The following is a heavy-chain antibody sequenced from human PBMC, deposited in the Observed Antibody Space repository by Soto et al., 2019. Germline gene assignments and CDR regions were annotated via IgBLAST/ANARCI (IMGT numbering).Heavy chain of an antibody. CDR1: GFTFSSYG. Sequence: PXGFLRLSFAAPGFTFSSYGMHWVRQAPGKGLEWVAVISYDGSNKYYADSVKGRFTISRDNSKNTLYLQMNSLRAEDTAVYYCAKNNSSSSVGYYFDYWGQGTLVTVSS. CDR3: AKNNSSSSVGYYFDY. D-gene: IGHD6-6*01. V-gene: IGHV3-30*18. CDR2: ISYDGSNK. J-gene: IGHJ4*02.